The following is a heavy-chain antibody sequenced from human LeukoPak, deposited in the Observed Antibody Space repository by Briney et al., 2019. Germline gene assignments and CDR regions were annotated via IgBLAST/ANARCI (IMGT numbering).Heavy chain of an antibody. J-gene: IGHJ3*02. Sequence: GGSLRLSCAASGFTFSSYAMSWVRQAPGKGLEWVSAISGSGGSTYYADSVKGRFTISRDNSKNTLYLQMNSLRAEDTAVYYCAKVDDILTGYYIGAFGIWGQGTMVTVSS. CDR3: AKVDDILTGYYIGAFGI. D-gene: IGHD3-9*01. V-gene: IGHV3-23*01. CDR2: ISGSGGST. CDR1: GFTFSSYA.